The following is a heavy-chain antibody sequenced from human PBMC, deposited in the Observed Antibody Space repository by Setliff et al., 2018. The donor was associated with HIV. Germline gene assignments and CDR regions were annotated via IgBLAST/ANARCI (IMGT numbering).Heavy chain of an antibody. J-gene: IGHJ6*03. Sequence: SETLSLTCTVSGGSISSSSYYWGWIRQPPGKGLEWIGSISYSGNIYYNASLKSRVTISLDTSRRQLSLRLTSVTAADTAVYYCARHVILLEWLSYFYMDVWGKGASVTVSS. CDR1: GGSISSSSYY. CDR2: ISYSGNI. D-gene: IGHD6-19*01. V-gene: IGHV4-39*01. CDR3: ARHVILLEWLSYFYMDV.